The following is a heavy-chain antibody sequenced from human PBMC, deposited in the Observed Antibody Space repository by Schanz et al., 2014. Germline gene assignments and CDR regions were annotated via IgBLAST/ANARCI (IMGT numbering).Heavy chain of an antibody. CDR1: GFTFSSYA. J-gene: IGHJ6*02. V-gene: IGHV3-23*01. D-gene: IGHD2-15*01. CDR2: ISHSGGSK. Sequence: EVQLLESGGGLVQPGGSLRLSCAASGFTFSSYAMSWVRQAPGKGLEWVSSISHSGGSKYYADSVKGRFTISRDNSENTLYLQMNSLSADDTAVFYCAKGMGYCSGGTCYDYYYYGLDVWGQGTTXTVSS. CDR3: AKGMGYCSGGTCYDYYYYGLDV.